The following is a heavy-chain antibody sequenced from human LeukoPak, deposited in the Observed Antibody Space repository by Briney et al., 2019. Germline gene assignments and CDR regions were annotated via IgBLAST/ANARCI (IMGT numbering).Heavy chain of an antibody. CDR3: ARDPVGDYYDSSGYGNY. V-gene: IGHV3-53*01. CDR2: IYSGGST. CDR1: GFTVSINY. J-gene: IGHJ4*02. D-gene: IGHD3-22*01. Sequence: GGCLRLSCAASGFTVSINYMSWVRQAPGEGLEWVSVIYSGGSTYYADSVKGRFTISRDNSKNTLYLQMNSLRAEDTAVYYCARDPVGDYYDSSGYGNYWGQGTLVTVSS.